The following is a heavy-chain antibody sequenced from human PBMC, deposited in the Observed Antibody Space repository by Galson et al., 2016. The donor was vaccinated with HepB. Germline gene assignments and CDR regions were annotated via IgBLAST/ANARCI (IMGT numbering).Heavy chain of an antibody. J-gene: IGHJ5*02. Sequence: SVKVSCKASGFTFVTSAVKWVRQARGQRLEWIGWIVVGSGNTHFTQKFPERVTITRDTSTSAAYMELRSLGSEDTAVYYCAAESDPNYDTLSDSFFYSPGPLDPWGQGTLVTVSS. D-gene: IGHD4/OR15-4a*01. CDR1: GFTFVTSA. CDR2: IVVGSGNT. CDR3: AAESDPNYDTLSDSFFYSPGPLDP. V-gene: IGHV1-58*01.